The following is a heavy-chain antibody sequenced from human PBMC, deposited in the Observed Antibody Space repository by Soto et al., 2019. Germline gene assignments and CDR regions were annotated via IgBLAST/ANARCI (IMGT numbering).Heavy chain of an antibody. J-gene: IGHJ2*01. Sequence: EVQLLESGGGLVQPGGSLRLSCAASGFTFSSYAMSWVRQAPGKGLEWVSAISGSGGSTYYADSVKGRFTISRDNSKNTLYLQLNSLRAEDTAVYYFAKAGGFGGYWYFDLWGRGTLVTVSS. CDR2: ISGSGGST. CDR1: GFTFSSYA. V-gene: IGHV3-23*01. D-gene: IGHD3-10*01. CDR3: AKAGGFGGYWYFDL.